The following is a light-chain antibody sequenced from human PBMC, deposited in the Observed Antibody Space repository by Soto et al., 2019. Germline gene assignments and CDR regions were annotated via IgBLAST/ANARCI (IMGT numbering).Light chain of an antibody. J-gene: IGKJ1*01. CDR2: AAS. Sequence: IQMTQSPSSLSASVGDRVTLTCRASQSMSNYLNWYQQKAGRAPKLLIYAASTLHSGVPSRFSGGGSGTDFTLTISSLQPEDFATYYCQQSFRSPRTFGQGTKVEIK. CDR3: QQSFRSPRT. V-gene: IGKV1-39*01. CDR1: QSMSNY.